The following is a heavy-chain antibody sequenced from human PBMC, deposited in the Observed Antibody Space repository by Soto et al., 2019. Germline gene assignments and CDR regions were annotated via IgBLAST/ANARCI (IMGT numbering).Heavy chain of an antibody. CDR2: INAANGST. J-gene: IGHJ5*02. D-gene: IGHD2-2*01. CDR3: ARDGFVGVPAVMWLNWFDP. CDR1: GYTFTNYA. Sequence: QVQLVQSGAEVKKPGASVKVSCKASGYTFTNYAIHWVRQAPGQRLEWMGWINAANGSTKYSQKFQGRVTFTRDTSTNTAYMELRSLRSEDSAVYYCARDGFVGVPAVMWLNWFDPWGQGTLVAVSS. V-gene: IGHV1-3*01.